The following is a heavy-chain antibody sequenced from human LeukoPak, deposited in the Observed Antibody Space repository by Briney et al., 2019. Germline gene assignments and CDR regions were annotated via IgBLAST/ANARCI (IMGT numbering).Heavy chain of an antibody. CDR2: IYHSGST. J-gene: IGHJ5*02. CDR1: GAPISSNNW. D-gene: IGHD6-13*01. Sequence: SETLSLTCAVSGAPISSNNWWWSWVRQPLGKGLEWIGEIYHSGSTNYNPSLKSRVTMSVDTSKNQFSLKLSSVTAADTAVYYCARGVAAAGTNWFDPWGQGTLVTVSS. V-gene: IGHV4-4*02. CDR3: ARGVAAAGTNWFDP.